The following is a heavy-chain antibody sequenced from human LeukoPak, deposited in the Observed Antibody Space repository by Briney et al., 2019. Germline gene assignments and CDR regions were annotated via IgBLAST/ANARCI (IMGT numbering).Heavy chain of an antibody. CDR2: INPNSWYT. CDR1: VYSFPSYD. CDR3: ARNRPPPRSCTNGVCYFADYYYYYMDV. V-gene: IGHV1-8*01. J-gene: IGHJ6*03. D-gene: IGHD2-8*01. Sequence: ASVTVSCKASVYSFPSYDLNWVRQAPRQALEWMGWINPNSWYTGYAQKFQGRVTITRNTPLTTAYMELSSLRSEDTALYYCARNRPPPRSCTNGVCYFADYYYYYMDVWGKGTTVTVSS.